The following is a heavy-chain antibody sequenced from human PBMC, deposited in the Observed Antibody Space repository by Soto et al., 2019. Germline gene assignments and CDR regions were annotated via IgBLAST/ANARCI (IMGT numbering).Heavy chain of an antibody. V-gene: IGHV4-59*01. Sequence: SETLSLTCTVSGGSISSYYWSWIRQPPGKGLEWIGYIYYSGSTNYNPSLKSRVTIPVDTSKNQFSLKLSSVTAADTAVYYCARGEYSYGIGFDPWGQGTLVTVSS. D-gene: IGHD5-18*01. CDR2: IYYSGST. CDR1: GGSISSYY. J-gene: IGHJ5*02. CDR3: ARGEYSYGIGFDP.